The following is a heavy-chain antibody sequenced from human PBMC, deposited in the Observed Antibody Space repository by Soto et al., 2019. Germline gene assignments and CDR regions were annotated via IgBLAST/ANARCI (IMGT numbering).Heavy chain of an antibody. D-gene: IGHD6-19*01. CDR3: AKTANGWFSDFEI. CDR1: GFTFSSYA. J-gene: IGHJ3*02. V-gene: IGHV3-23*01. Sequence: EVQLLESGGGLVQPGGSLRLSCAASGFTFSSYAMSWVRQAPGKGLEWVSAISGSGGTTYYADSVKGRFTFSRDNSKNTLYQQMNSLRADVTAVYYCAKTANGWFSDFEIRCQGTMVTVSS. CDR2: ISGSGGTT.